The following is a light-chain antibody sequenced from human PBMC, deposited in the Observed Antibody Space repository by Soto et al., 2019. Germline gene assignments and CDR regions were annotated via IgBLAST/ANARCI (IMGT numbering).Light chain of an antibody. V-gene: IGKV3-20*01. CDR3: QQDGSSPTT. Sequence: EIVLTQSPGTLSLSPGERATLSCRASQSVSSSYLAWYQQKPGQAPRLLIYGASSRATGIPDRFSGSGSGTDLTLTISRLEPEDFAVYYCQQDGSSPTTFGQGT. CDR2: GAS. J-gene: IGKJ1*01. CDR1: QSVSSSY.